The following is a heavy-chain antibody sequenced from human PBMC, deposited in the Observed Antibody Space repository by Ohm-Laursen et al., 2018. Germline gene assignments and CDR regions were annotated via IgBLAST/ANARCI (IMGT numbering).Heavy chain of an antibody. Sequence: ASVKVSCKTSGYTFSSYDIIWVRQASGQGPEWMGWMNPNSHNTGYARKFRGRVSMTSDSSISTAYMELYSLTSENTATYYCARAVRYQLLSDPWGQGTLVTVSS. CDR2: MNPNSHNT. D-gene: IGHD4-23*01. CDR3: ARAVRYQLLSDP. CDR1: GYTFSSYD. V-gene: IGHV1-8*01. J-gene: IGHJ5*02.